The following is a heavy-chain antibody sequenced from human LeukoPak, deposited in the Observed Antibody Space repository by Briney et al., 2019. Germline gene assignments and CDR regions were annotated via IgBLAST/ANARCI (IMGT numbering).Heavy chain of an antibody. CDR2: ISYDGSNK. V-gene: IGHV3-30-3*01. CDR1: GFTFSSYA. J-gene: IGHJ4*02. Sequence: PGRSLRLSCAASGFTFSSYAMHGVRQAPGKGLEWVAVISYDGSNKYYADSVKGRFTISRDNSKNTLYLQMNSLRDEDTAVYYCARRFDYWGQGTLVTVSS. CDR3: ARRFDY.